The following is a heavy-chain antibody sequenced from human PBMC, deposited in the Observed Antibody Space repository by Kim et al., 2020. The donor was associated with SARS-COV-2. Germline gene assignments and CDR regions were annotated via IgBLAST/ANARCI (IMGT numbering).Heavy chain of an antibody. CDR3: ARYSLWFGVLDY. D-gene: IGHD3-10*01. CDR2: ISYDGSNK. J-gene: IGHJ4*02. Sequence: GGSLRLSCAASGFTFSSYAMHWVRQAPGKGLEWVAVISYDGSNKYYADSVKGRFTISRDNSKNTLYLQMNSLRAEDTAVYYCARYSLWFGVLDYWGQGT. CDR1: GFTFSSYA. V-gene: IGHV3-30-3*01.